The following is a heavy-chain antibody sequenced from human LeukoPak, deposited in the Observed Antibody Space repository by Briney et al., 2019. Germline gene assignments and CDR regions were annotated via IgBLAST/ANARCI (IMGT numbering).Heavy chain of an antibody. D-gene: IGHD6-19*01. CDR2: ISSSGRTR. V-gene: IGHV3-48*03. CDR1: GFTFSSYE. J-gene: IGHJ3*02. CDR3: AKPISGSSGWDAFDI. Sequence: QYGGSQRLSCAASGFTFSSYEMNWVRQAPGKGLEWISYISSSGRTRYYADSVKGRFTLSRDNAKNSLYLQMNSLRAEDTAVYYCAKPISGSSGWDAFDIWGQGTMVTVSS.